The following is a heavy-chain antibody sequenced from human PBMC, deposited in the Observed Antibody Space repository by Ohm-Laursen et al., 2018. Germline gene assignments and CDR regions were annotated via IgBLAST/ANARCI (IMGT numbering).Heavy chain of an antibody. V-gene: IGHV3-9*01. CDR1: GFTFSKYD. D-gene: IGHD6-13*01. J-gene: IGHJ6*02. CDR2: ISWNSGSI. Sequence: SLRLSCSASGFTFSKYDMHWVRQATGKGLEWVSGISWNSGSIGYADSVKGRFTISRDNAKNSLYLQMNSLRVEDTALYYCAKDLLAAPDYYGMDVWGQGTTVTVSS. CDR3: AKDLLAAPDYYGMDV.